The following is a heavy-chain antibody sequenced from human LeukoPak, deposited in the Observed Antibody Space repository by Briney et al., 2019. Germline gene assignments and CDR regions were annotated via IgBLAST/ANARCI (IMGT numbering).Heavy chain of an antibody. J-gene: IGHJ4*02. Sequence: SETLSLTCSVSGGSVSSYYWNWIRQPPGKGLEWTGYIYDSGSTNYNPSLKSRVTISVDTSKNQFSLNLSSVTAADTGVYYCARGRKYTSGYRVTELGSGSSDYWGQGTLVTVSS. D-gene: IGHD5-18*01. CDR2: IYDSGST. V-gene: IGHV4-59*02. CDR1: GGSVSSYY. CDR3: ARGRKYTSGYRVTELGSGSSDY.